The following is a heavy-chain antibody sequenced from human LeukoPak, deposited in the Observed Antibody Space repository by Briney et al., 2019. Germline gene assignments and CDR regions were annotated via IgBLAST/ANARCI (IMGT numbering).Heavy chain of an antibody. CDR2: INHSGST. D-gene: IGHD3-10*01. CDR1: GGSFSGYY. J-gene: IGHJ5*02. CDR3: ARRVPLLWFREFPPVNNWFDP. Sequence: SETLSLTCAVYGGSFSGYYWSWIRQPPGKGLEWIGEINHSGSTNYNPSLRSRVTISVDTSKNQFSLKLSSVTAADTAVYCCARRVPLLWFREFPPVNNWFDPWGQGTLVTVSS. V-gene: IGHV4-34*01.